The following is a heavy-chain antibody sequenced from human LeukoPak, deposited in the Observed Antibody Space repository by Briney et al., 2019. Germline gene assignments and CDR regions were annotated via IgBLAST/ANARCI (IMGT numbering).Heavy chain of an antibody. CDR2: MSYDGRYR. J-gene: IGHJ4*01. CDR1: GFTFDFYA. Sequence: GTSLRLSCTTSGFTFDFYAMHWVRQAPGKGLEWVAVMSYDGRYRYYADSAKGRFTISRDNSKRKLYLEMSSLRPEDTALYYCARSELYYGSESYYHLDYWGHGTLVTVSS. CDR3: ARSELYYGSESYYHLDY. D-gene: IGHD3-10*01. V-gene: IGHV3-30*03.